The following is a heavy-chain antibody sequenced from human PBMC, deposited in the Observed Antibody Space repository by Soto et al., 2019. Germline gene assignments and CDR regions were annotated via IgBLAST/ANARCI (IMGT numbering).Heavy chain of an antibody. CDR2: IYAGNGNT. J-gene: IGHJ6*03. Sequence: ASVKVSCKASGYSFTSYDIHWVRQAPGQRLEWMGWIYAGNGNTKYSQNFQARVTFSRDTSATTAYMELRSLRSEDTALYYCARGYTPSYYYFMDVWGKGTTVTV. CDR3: ARGYTPSYYYFMDV. D-gene: IGHD1-20*01. CDR1: GYSFTSYD. V-gene: IGHV1-3*01.